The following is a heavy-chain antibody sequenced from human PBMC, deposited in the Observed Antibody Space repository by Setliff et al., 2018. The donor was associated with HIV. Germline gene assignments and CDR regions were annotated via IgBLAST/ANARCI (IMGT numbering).Heavy chain of an antibody. CDR3: ARDPVITMMVPWYFDY. CDR1: GGSFSGYY. J-gene: IGHJ4*02. D-gene: IGHD3-22*01. Sequence: SETLSLTCAVYGGSFSGYYWSWIRQPPGKGLEWIGEINHSGSTNYNASLKSRVTMSVDTSKNQFSLRLTSVTAADTAVYYCARDPVITMMVPWYFDYWGQGTLVTVSS. V-gene: IGHV4-34*01. CDR2: INHSGST.